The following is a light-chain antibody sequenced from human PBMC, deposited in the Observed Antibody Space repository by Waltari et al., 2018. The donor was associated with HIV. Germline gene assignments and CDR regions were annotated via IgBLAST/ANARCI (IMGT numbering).Light chain of an antibody. J-gene: IGLJ1*01. CDR2: DVS. Sequence: QSALTQPASVSGSPGQSITISCTGTSSDVGGYDSVSWYQQHPGKAPQLMIYDVSYRPSGVSNRFSGSKSGNTASLTISGLQAEDEADYYCSSYTSSSLYVFGTGTKVTVL. V-gene: IGLV2-14*03. CDR1: SSDVGGYDS. CDR3: SSYTSSSLYV.